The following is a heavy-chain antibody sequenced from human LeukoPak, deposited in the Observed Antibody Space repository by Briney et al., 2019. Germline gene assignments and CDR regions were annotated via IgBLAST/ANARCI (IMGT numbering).Heavy chain of an antibody. D-gene: IGHD3-22*01. Sequence: ASVKVSCKASGYSFTSYYIHWVRQAPGQGLEWMGIINASGGSTSYPQKFQGRITMTRDMPTSTVYMQLSRLRLEDTALYYCARDTYSYENSGYFPLAHWGQGTQVTVSS. V-gene: IGHV1-46*01. J-gene: IGHJ4*02. CDR2: INASGGST. CDR1: GYSFTSYY. CDR3: ARDTYSYENSGYFPLAH.